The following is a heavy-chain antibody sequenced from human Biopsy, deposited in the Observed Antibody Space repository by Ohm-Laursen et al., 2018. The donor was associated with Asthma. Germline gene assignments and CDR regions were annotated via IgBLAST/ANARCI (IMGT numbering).Heavy chain of an antibody. D-gene: IGHD1-26*01. CDR3: ARGSSSRLSQWELLVSGGKGAHSYYGMDV. CDR2: ISYTGSA. CDR1: GGSMSSSSYY. V-gene: IGHV4-39*01. J-gene: IGHJ6*02. Sequence: GTLSLTCTVSGGSMSSSSYYWGWIRQPPGKGLEWMGSISYTGSAYHNPSLKSRVTISVDTSKNQFSLRLTSVTAADTAVYYCARGSSSRLSQWELLVSGGKGAHSYYGMDVWGQGTTVTVSS.